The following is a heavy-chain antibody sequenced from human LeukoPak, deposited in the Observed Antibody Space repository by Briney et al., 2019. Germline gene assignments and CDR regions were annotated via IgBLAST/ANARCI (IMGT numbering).Heavy chain of an antibody. Sequence: SVKVSCKASGGTFSSYAISWVRQAPGQGLEWMGRIIPILGIANHAQKFQGRVTITADKSTSTAYMELSSLRSEDTAVYYCARSGGSSSWSRFDYWGQGTLVTVSS. D-gene: IGHD6-13*01. V-gene: IGHV1-69*04. CDR2: IIPILGIA. J-gene: IGHJ4*02. CDR3: ARSGGSSSWSRFDY. CDR1: GGTFSSYA.